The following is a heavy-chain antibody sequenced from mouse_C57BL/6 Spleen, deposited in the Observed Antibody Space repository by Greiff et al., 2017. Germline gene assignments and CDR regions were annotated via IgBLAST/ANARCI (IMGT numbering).Heavy chain of an antibody. Sequence: VQLQQSGAELARPGASVKLSCKASGYTFTSYGISWVKQRTGQGLGWIGEIYPRSGNTYYNEKFKGKATMTADKSSSTAYMELRSLTSEDSAVYFCAGPITTVVDYWGQGTTLTVSS. CDR1: GYTFTSYG. J-gene: IGHJ2*01. CDR3: AGPITTVVDY. V-gene: IGHV1-81*01. CDR2: IYPRSGNT. D-gene: IGHD1-1*01.